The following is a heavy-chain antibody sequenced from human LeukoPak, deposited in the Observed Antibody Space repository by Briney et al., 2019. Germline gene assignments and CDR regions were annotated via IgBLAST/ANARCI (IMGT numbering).Heavy chain of an antibody. CDR2: IYFSGST. J-gene: IGHJ6*02. CDR1: DDSIGNYY. D-gene: IGHD4-11*01. V-gene: IGHV4-59*01. Sequence: PSETLSLTCTVSDDSIGNYYWSWIRQSPGKGLEWIGYIYFSGSTNYNPSLKRRVTMSVVTSKNQFSLRLTSVTAADTATYYCARVGGSNFYNYGTDVWGQGTTVIVSS. CDR3: ARVGGSNFYNYGTDV.